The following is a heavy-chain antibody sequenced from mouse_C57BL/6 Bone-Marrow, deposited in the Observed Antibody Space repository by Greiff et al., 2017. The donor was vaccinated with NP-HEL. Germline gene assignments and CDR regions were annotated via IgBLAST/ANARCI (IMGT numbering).Heavy chain of an antibody. Sequence: EVQLQESGGGLVQPGGSLKLSCAASGFTFSDSGMAWVRQAPRKGPEWVAFISNLAYSISSADTVTGRLTIPRENAKNTLYLEMSSLRSEDTAMYYCARLDYGLDYWGQGTTLTVSS. D-gene: IGHD2-4*01. CDR1: GFTFSDSG. J-gene: IGHJ2*01. CDR3: ARLDYGLDY. CDR2: ISNLAYSI. V-gene: IGHV5-15*01.